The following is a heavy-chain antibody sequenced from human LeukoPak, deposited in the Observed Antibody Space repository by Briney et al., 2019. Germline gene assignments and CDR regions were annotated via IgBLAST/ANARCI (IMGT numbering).Heavy chain of an antibody. CDR2: IYTSGST. J-gene: IGHJ3*02. D-gene: IGHD2-2*03. CDR3: ARDGYCSSTSCYDAFDI. V-gene: IGHV4-61*02. Sequence: SQTLSLTCTVSGGSISSGSYYWSWIRQPAGKGLEWIGRIYTSGSTNYNPSLKSRVTISVDTSKNQFSLKLSSVTAADTAVYYCARDGYCSSTSCYDAFDIWGQGTMVTVSS. CDR1: GGSISSGSYY.